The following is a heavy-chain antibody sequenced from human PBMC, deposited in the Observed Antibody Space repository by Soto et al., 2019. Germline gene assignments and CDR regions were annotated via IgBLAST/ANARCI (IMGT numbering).Heavy chain of an antibody. D-gene: IGHD2-15*01. J-gene: IGHJ5*02. CDR1: GDSVSSNSAA. CDR3: VRAYCSGGSCWAWSNWFDP. CDR2: TSYRSKWYN. V-gene: IGHV6-1*01. Sequence: SQTLSLTCDISGDSVSSNSAAWNWIRQSPSRGLEWLGRTSYRSKWYNDYAVSVKSRITINPDTSKNQFSLQLNSVTPEDTAVYYCVRAYCSGGSCWAWSNWFDPWGQGTLVTVSS.